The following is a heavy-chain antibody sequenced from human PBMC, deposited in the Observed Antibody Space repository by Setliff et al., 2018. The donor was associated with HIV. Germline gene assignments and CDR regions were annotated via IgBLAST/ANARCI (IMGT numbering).Heavy chain of an antibody. D-gene: IGHD3-16*01. CDR3: TTDWGSVTYYVRAFDI. V-gene: IGHV3-15*07. CDR1: GFIFSNAW. J-gene: IGHJ3*02. CDR2: IKSRAYGGTT. Sequence: PGGSLRLSCGASGFIFSNAWMNWVRQAPGKGLEWVGHIKSRAYGGTTEYAAPVKGRFTISRDDSRNSLSLEMNSLKTEDTAVYYCTTDWGSVTYYVRAFDIWGQGTMVTVSS.